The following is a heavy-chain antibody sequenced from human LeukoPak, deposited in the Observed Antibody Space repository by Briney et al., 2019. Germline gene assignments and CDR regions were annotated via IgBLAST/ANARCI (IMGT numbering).Heavy chain of an antibody. Sequence: VSVNVSCMAAGYTFTRYYMHWVRQAPGQGLEWVGWIYHNSGATKNAQTFQCRVTMTRDTSISTAYMELSRLRSDGTAVYYCGTLLSNGPFDYWGQGSLVNVYS. CDR2: IYHNSGAT. V-gene: IGHV1-2*02. CDR3: GTLLSNGPFDY. CDR1: GYTFTRYY. J-gene: IGHJ4*02.